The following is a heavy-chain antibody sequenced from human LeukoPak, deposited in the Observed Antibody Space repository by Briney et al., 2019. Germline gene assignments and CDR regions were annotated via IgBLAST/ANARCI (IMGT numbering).Heavy chain of an antibody. CDR1: GGSISSGSYY. V-gene: IGHV4-61*02. Sequence: PSETLSLTCTVSGGSISSGSYYWSWIRQPAGKGLEWIGRIYTSGSTNYNPSLKSRVTISVDTSKNQFSLKLSSVTAADTAVYYCARGSYTAMDFDYWGQGTLVTVSS. D-gene: IGHD5-18*01. J-gene: IGHJ4*02. CDR3: ARGSYTAMDFDY. CDR2: IYTSGST.